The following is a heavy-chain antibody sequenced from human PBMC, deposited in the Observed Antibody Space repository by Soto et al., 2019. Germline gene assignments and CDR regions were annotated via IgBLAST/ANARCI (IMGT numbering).Heavy chain of an antibody. CDR3: AREWFGELLDYSLLYYYYYGMDV. J-gene: IGHJ6*02. D-gene: IGHD3-10*01. Sequence: GASVKVSCKASGYTFTSYAMHWVRQAPGQRLEWMGWINAGNGNTKYSQKFQGRVTITRDTPASTAYMELSSLRSEDTAVYYCAREWFGELLDYSLLYYYYYGMDVWGQGTTVTVSS. CDR2: INAGNGNT. CDR1: GYTFTSYA. V-gene: IGHV1-3*01.